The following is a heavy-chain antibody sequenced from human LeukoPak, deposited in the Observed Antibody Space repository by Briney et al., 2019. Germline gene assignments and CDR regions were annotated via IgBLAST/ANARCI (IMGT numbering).Heavy chain of an antibody. CDR1: GFSVGNYY. Sequence: PGGSLRLSCAGSGFSVGNYYMNWVRQAPGKGLEWVSLIRDSGATFYADSVKGRFTISRDNSKNTIYLQMNRLRVEDTAVYFCARDRAVTQVWVEFDSWGQGTQVTVSS. CDR3: ARDRAVTQVWVEFDS. J-gene: IGHJ5*01. CDR2: IRDSGAT. V-gene: IGHV3-66*03. D-gene: IGHD3-16*01.